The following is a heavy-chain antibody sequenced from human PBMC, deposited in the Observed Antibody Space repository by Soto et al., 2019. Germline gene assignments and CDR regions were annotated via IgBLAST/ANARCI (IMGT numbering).Heavy chain of an antibody. CDR3: ARGSSWSDPYNWFDP. V-gene: IGHV4-59*01. CDR2: IYYSGST. CDR1: GGSISSYY. Sequence: PSETLSLTCTVSGGSISSYYWSWIRQPPGKGLEWIGYIYYSGSTNYNPSLKSRVTISVDMSKNQFSLKLSSVTAADTAVYYCARGSSWSDPYNWFDPWGQGNLVTVSS. D-gene: IGHD6-13*01. J-gene: IGHJ5*02.